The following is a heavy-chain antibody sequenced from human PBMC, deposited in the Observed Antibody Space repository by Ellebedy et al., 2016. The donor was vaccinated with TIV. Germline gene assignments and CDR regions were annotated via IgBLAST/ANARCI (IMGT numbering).Heavy chain of an antibody. CDR2: IYYSGST. D-gene: IGHD1-26*01. CDR3: ARSKWLPGWELLGVAFDI. Sequence: MPSETLSLTCTVSGCSISSSSYYWGWILQPPGKGLEWIGGIYYSGSTYYNPSLKSRVTISVDTSKNQFSLKLSSVTAADTAVYYWARSKWLPGWELLGVAFDIWGQGTMVTVSS. V-gene: IGHV4-39*01. CDR1: GCSISSSSYY. J-gene: IGHJ3*02.